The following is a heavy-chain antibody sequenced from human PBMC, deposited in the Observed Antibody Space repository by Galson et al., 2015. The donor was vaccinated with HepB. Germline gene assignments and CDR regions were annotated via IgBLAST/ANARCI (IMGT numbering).Heavy chain of an antibody. CDR2: IIPIFGTA. V-gene: IGHV1-69*13. J-gene: IGHJ5*02. CDR3: ARDDGGYYDSSANWFDP. CDR1: GGTFSSYD. Sequence: SVKVSCKASGGTFSSYDISWVRQAPGQGLEWMGAIIPIFGTANYAQKFQGRVTITADESTSTAYMELSSLRSEDTAVYYCARDDGGYYDSSANWFDPWGQGTLVTVSS. D-gene: IGHD3-22*01.